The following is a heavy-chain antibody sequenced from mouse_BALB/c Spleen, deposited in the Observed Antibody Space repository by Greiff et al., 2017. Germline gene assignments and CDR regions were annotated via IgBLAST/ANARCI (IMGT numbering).Heavy chain of an antibody. CDR1: GYSITSDYA. D-gene: IGHD2-4*01. CDR3: ATMITRFAY. V-gene: IGHV3-2*02. J-gene: IGHJ3*01. Sequence: EVMLVESGPGLVKPSQSLSLTCTVTGYSITSDYAWNWIRQFPGNKLEWMGYISYSGSTSYNPSLKSRISITRDTSKNQFFLQLNSVTTEDTATYYCATMITRFAYWGQGTLVTVSA. CDR2: ISYSGST.